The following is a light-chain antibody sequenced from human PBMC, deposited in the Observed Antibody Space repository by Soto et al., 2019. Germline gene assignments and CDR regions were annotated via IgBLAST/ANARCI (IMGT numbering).Light chain of an antibody. CDR2: EVS. V-gene: IGLV2-14*01. J-gene: IGLJ2*01. CDR1: SSDVGGYKF. CDR3: NSYTSSNTRV. Sequence: QSALTQPASVSGCPGQSITISCTGTSSDVGGYKFVSWYQHHPGKAPKLLIYEVSNRPSDISNRFSGSKSGNTASLPISVLQAEDEADYFCNSYTSSNTRVFGGGTKLTVL.